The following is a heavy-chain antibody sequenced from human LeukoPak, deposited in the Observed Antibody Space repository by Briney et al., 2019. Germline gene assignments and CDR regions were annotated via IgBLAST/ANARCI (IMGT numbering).Heavy chain of an antibody. D-gene: IGHD1-26*01. Sequence: GGSLRLSCAASGFTFSNYWMSWVRQAPGKGLEWVANIKQDESEKYYVPSVKGRFTISRDNSKNTLYLQMNSLRAEDTAVYYCATSGGSYWSWGQGTLVTVSS. V-gene: IGHV3-7*03. CDR2: IKQDESEK. CDR3: ATSGGSYWS. CDR1: GFTFSNYW. J-gene: IGHJ5*02.